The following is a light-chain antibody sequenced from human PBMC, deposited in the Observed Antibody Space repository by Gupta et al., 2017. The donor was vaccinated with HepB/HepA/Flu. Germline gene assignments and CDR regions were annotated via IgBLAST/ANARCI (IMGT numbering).Light chain of an antibody. CDR2: AAS. J-gene: IGKJ4*01. CDR3: QQRNSSPLT. Sequence: DIQLTQSPSFLSASVGDRVTITCRASQGISSYLAWYQQKPGKAPKLLIYAASTWQSGVPSRFSGSGSGTEFSLTISSRQPEDFATYYCQQRNSSPLTFGGGTKVEI. CDR1: QGISSY. V-gene: IGKV1-9*01.